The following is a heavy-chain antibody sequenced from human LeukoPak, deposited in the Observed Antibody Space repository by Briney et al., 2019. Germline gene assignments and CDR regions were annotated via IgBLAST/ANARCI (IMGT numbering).Heavy chain of an antibody. CDR1: GYTFTGYY. CDR3: ATDLRDSSREEGFNY. V-gene: IGHV1-2*02. J-gene: IGHJ4*02. D-gene: IGHD6-13*01. Sequence: ASVKVSCKASGYTFTGYYMHWVRQAPGQGLEWMGWINPNSGGTNYAQKFQGRVTMTRDTSISTAYMEVSRLTSGDTAVYYCATDLRDSSREEGFNYWGQGTLVTVSS. CDR2: INPNSGGT.